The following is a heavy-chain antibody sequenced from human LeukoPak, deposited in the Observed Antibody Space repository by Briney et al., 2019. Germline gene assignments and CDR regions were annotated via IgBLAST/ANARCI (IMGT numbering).Heavy chain of an antibody. D-gene: IGHD2-2*01. CDR3: AKDTNIRIGYCSSTSRHPDWYFDL. J-gene: IGHJ2*01. V-gene: IGHV3-23*01. CDR2: ISGSGGST. Sequence: GGSLRLSCAASGFTFSSYAMSWVRQAPGKGLEWVSAISGSGGSTYYADSVKGRFTISRDNSKNTLYLQMNSLRAEDTAVYYCAKDTNIRIGYCSSTSRHPDWYFDLWGRGTLVTVSS. CDR1: GFTFSSYA.